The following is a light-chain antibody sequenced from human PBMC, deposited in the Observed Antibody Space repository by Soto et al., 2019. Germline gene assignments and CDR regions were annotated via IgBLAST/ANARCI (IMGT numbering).Light chain of an antibody. Sequence: DIVLTQSPATLSLSPGERATLSCRASQSVSRDFAWYQQKPGQAPRLLIYDASNRATGIPARFSGSGSGTDFTLTINSLQPEDFAVYCWQHRHNVGPGTKVDFK. CDR3: QHRHN. CDR2: DAS. V-gene: IGKV3-11*01. CDR1: QSVSRD. J-gene: IGKJ3*01.